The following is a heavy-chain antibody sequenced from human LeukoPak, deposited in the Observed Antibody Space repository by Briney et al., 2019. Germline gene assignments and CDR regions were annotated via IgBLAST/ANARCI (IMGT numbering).Heavy chain of an antibody. Sequence: SGGSLRLSCAASGFTFSSYEMNWVRQAPGKGLEWVSYISSSGSTIYYADSVKGRFTISRDNAKNSLYLQMNSLRAEDTALYYCAREDSSGYSSYFDYWGQGTLVTVSS. J-gene: IGHJ4*02. V-gene: IGHV3-48*03. D-gene: IGHD3-22*01. CDR2: ISSSGSTI. CDR1: GFTFSSYE. CDR3: AREDSSGYSSYFDY.